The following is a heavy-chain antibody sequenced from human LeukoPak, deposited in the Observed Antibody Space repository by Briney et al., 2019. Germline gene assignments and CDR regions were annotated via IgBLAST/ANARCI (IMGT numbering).Heavy chain of an antibody. J-gene: IGHJ4*02. Sequence: ASVKVSCKASGYTFGAYYMYWVRQAPGQGLEWMGWINPNSGGTNYAQKFQGRVTMTRATSISTAYMDLNSLLSDDTAVYYCARDRSPAPGRSYGRGHFDYWGQGTLVTVSS. V-gene: IGHV1-2*02. CDR3: ARDRSPAPGRSYGRGHFDY. CDR2: INPNSGGT. D-gene: IGHD5-18*01. CDR1: GYTFGAYY.